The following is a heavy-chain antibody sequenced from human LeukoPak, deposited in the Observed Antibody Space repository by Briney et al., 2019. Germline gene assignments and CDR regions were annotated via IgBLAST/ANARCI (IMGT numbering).Heavy chain of an antibody. CDR2: IYYSGST. CDR3: ARVFVRSGIHYYYYYYMDV. D-gene: IGHD3-10*01. J-gene: IGHJ6*03. CDR1: GGSISSYY. V-gene: IGHV4-59*01. Sequence: PSETLSLTCTFSGGSISSYYWSWIRQPPGKGLEWIGYIYYSGSTNYNPSLKSRVTISVDTSKNQFSLKLSSVTAADTAVYYCARVFVRSGIHYYYYYYMDVWGKGTTVTVSS.